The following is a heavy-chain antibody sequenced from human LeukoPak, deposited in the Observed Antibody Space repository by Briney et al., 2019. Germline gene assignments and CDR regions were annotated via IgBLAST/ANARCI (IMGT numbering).Heavy chain of an antibody. CDR3: AREGRDSSGPNDAFDI. CDR1: GFTVSSNY. CDR2: IYSGGST. D-gene: IGHD3-10*01. J-gene: IGHJ3*02. Sequence: PGGSLRLSCAASGFTVSSNYMSWVRQAPGKGLEWVSVIYSGGSTYYADSVKGRFTISRDNSKNTLYLQMNSLRAEDTAVYYCAREGRDSSGPNDAFDIWGQGTMATVSS. V-gene: IGHV3-53*01.